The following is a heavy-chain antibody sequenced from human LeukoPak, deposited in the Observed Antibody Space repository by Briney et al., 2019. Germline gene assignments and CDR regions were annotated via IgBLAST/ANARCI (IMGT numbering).Heavy chain of an antibody. CDR3: AAGITMVRGVIIY. CDR2: ISYDGSNK. V-gene: IGHV3-30-3*01. J-gene: IGHJ4*02. Sequence: GRSLRLSCAASGFTFSSYAMHWVRQAPGKGLEWVAVISYDGSNKYYADSVKGRFTISRDNSKNTLYLQMNSLRAEDTAVYYCAAGITMVRGVIIYWGQGTLVTVSS. D-gene: IGHD3-10*01. CDR1: GFTFSSYA.